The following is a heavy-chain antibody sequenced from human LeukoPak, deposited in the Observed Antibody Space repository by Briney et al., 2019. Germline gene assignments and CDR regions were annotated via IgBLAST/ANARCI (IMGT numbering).Heavy chain of an antibody. J-gene: IGHJ4*02. CDR3: ALHAAAAGTVHDY. Sequence: GAAVKVSCEASGYTFTGYGISWGRQAPGEGREWRGWIRADNGDTNYAQKLQGTVTMTPDTTTSTAYMELRSVRSADTAVYYSALHAAAAGTVHDYWSQGTLVTVSS. V-gene: IGHV1-18*01. CDR1: GYTFTGYG. D-gene: IGHD6-13*01. CDR2: IRADNGDT.